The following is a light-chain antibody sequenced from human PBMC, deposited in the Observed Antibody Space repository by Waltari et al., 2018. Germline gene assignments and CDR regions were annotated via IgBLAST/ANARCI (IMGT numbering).Light chain of an antibody. CDR3: RSYTTGSSRHV. J-gene: IGLJ1*01. V-gene: IGLV2-14*03. CDR1: SRDICAYNF. CDR2: DFN. Sequence: QTALTQPASVSGSPGQSITISCTGTSRDICAYNFVSCYQKHPGKDPKVILYDFNNRASVVFSRCSGSKPGSTASLPSCGPQAEDEAGCYCRSYTTGSSRHVSGSGMKVTVL.